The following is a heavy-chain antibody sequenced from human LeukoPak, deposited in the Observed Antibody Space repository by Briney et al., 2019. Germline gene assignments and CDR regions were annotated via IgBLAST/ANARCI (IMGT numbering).Heavy chain of an antibody. CDR2: ISASGDST. CDR1: AFTFSSYA. J-gene: IGHJ4*02. Sequence: PGGSLRLSCAASAFTFSSYAMSWVRQAPGKGPEWVSAISASGDSTYYADSVKGRFTISRDNSKNTLYLQMDSLRAEDTAVYYCAKKFGGSSSWYYFDYWGQGTLVTVSS. D-gene: IGHD6-13*01. V-gene: IGHV3-23*01. CDR3: AKKFGGSSSWYYFDY.